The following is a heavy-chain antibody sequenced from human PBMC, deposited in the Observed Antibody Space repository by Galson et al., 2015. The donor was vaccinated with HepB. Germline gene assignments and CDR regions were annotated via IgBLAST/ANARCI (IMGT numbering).Heavy chain of an antibody. CDR2: ISSSTNYA. D-gene: IGHD4-17*01. CDR1: GFTFSDYY. V-gene: IGHV3-11*06. Sequence: SLRLSCAASGFTFSDYYMSWIRQAPGKGLEWVGYISSSTNYADYGNSVKGRFTISRDNAKNSLFLQMNSLRAEDTGVYYCARDYGSNSPNFYYGMDVWGQGTTVIVSS. CDR3: ARDYGSNSPNFYYGMDV. J-gene: IGHJ6*02.